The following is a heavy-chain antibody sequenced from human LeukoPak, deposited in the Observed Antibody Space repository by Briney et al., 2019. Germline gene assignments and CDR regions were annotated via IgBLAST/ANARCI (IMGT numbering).Heavy chain of an antibody. Sequence: GGSLTLSCAASGFTSSSYSMNWLRQARGKGLEWVSSISSSSSYIYYADSVKGRFIISRDNAKNSLYLQMNSLRAEDTAVYYCARPKTPERATRTEAFEICSQGRKVSVSS. V-gene: IGHV3-21*01. CDR2: ISSSSSYI. J-gene: IGHJ3*02. D-gene: IGHD5-24*01. CDR3: ARPKTPERATRTEAFEI. CDR1: GFTSSSYS.